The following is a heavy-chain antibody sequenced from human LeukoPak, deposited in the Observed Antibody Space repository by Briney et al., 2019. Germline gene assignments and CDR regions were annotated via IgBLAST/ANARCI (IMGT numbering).Heavy chain of an antibody. D-gene: IGHD1-26*01. Sequence: PGGSLRLSCAASGFTFGSYWMHWVRQAPGKGLVWVSYIDRDGRSTNYAGSVKGRFTISRDNARNTLFLQMNSLRVEDTAVYYCARDRGSTNWFDPWGQGTLVTVSS. J-gene: IGHJ5*02. V-gene: IGHV3-74*01. CDR2: IDRDGRST. CDR3: ARDRGSTNWFDP. CDR1: GFTFGSYW.